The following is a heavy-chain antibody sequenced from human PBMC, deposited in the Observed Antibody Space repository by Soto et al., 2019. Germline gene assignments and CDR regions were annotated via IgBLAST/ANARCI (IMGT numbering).Heavy chain of an antibody. J-gene: IGHJ6*02. V-gene: IGHV4-39*01. CDR1: GGSISSSSYY. CDR2: IYYSGST. CDR3: ARRLYYDGSGFEGGGMDV. Sequence: QLQLQESGPGLVKPSETLSLTCTVSGGSISSSSYYWGWIRQPPGKGLEWIGSIYYSGSTYYNPSPNSRVTISVDTSKNPFSLKLSSVSAADTAVYYCARRLYYDGSGFEGGGMDVWGQGTTVTVSS. D-gene: IGHD3-22*01.